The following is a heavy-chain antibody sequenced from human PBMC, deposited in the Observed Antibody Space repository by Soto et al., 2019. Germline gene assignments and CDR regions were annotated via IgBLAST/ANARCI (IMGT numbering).Heavy chain of an antibody. J-gene: IGHJ4*02. CDR1: GGSISSSNW. CDR3: ARDSVGSSSWRKEYYFDY. Sequence: LSLTCAVSGGSISSSNWWSWVRQPPGKGLEWIGEIYHSGSTDYNPSLKSRVTISVDKSKNQFSLKLSSVTAADTAVYYCARDSVGSSSWRKEYYFDYWGQGTLVTVSS. D-gene: IGHD6-13*01. CDR2: IYHSGST. V-gene: IGHV4-4*02.